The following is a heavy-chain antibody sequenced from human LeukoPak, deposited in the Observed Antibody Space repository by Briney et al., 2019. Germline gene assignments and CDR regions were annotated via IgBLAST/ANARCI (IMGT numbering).Heavy chain of an antibody. J-gene: IGHJ4*02. CDR2: IHAGGGST. Sequence: PGRSLRLSCAASGFTFTDHAMSWVRQTPDKGLEWVSSIHAGGGSTLCADSMKGRFTISRDNSKNTLFLQMNSLRADDTGLYFCAYYDSSGYYYGRLRYWGQGTPVTVSS. V-gene: IGHV3-23*01. CDR1: GFTFTDHA. CDR3: AYYDSSGYYYGRLRY. D-gene: IGHD3-22*01.